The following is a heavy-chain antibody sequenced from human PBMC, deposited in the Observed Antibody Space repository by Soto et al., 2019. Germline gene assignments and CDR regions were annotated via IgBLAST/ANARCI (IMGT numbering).Heavy chain of an antibody. V-gene: IGHV3-23*01. D-gene: IGHD3-16*02. Sequence: QTGGSLRLSCEASGFTFTTYAMSWVRQAPGKGLEWVSSISNTADRTYYADSVKGRFTISRDSSKNTLYLQMNSLTAEDTAIYYCAKDQSPRATGGIVGDSWGQGTLVTVSS. J-gene: IGHJ4*02. CDR3: AKDQSPRATGGIVGDS. CDR2: ISNTADRT. CDR1: GFTFTTYA.